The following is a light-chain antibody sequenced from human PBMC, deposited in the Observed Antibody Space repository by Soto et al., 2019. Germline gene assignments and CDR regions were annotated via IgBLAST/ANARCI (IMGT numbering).Light chain of an antibody. CDR3: SSFTTSSTYV. CDR1: NSDVGGYNY. J-gene: IGLJ1*01. V-gene: IGLV2-14*01. Sequence: QSALTQPASVSGSPGQSITISCTGSNSDVGGYNYVSWYQQHPGKAPKLLIFEVSYRPSGVSPRFSGSKSANTASLTISGLRAVDEADYYCSSFTTSSTYVFGPGTKVTVL. CDR2: EVS.